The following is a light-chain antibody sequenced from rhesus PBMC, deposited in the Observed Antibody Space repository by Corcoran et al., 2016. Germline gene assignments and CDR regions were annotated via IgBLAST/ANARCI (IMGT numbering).Light chain of an antibody. J-gene: IGKJ4*01. V-gene: IGKV1-74*01. CDR2: ASS. CDR1: ESVNNY. CDR3: QQSFNTPLT. Sequence: DIQMTQSPSSLSASLGDRVTIICRASESVNNYLHWYQQKPGKTPKLLIYASSPLQTGVPSRFSGRGSGTDYTFTISGLQAEDVAPYYCQQSFNTPLTFGGGTKVEIK.